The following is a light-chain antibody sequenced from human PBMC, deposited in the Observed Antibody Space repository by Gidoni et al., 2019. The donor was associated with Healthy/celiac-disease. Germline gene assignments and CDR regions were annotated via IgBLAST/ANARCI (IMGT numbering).Light chain of an antibody. Sequence: SYSRPHPPPVPVSLGQMARITCSGEALPKKYAYWYQQKPGQFPVLVIYKDSERPSGIPERFSGSSSGTIVTLTISGVQAEDEADYYCLSADSSGTSPYVFGTGTKVTVL. CDR2: KDS. J-gene: IGLJ1*01. CDR3: LSADSSGTSPYV. V-gene: IGLV3-16*01. CDR1: ALPKKY.